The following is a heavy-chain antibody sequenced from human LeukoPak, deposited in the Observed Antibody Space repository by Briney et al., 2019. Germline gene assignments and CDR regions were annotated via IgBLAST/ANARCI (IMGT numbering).Heavy chain of an antibody. CDR1: GFTFSSYG. V-gene: IGHV3-23*01. CDR2: ISGSGGST. D-gene: IGHD3-3*01. J-gene: IGHJ4*02. Sequence: GGTLRLSCAASGFTFSSYGMSWVRQAPGKGLEWVSAISGSGGSTYYADSVKGRFTISRDNSKNTLYLQMNSLRAEDTAVYYCAKSETVWSGYSYYFDYWGQGTLVTVSS. CDR3: AKSETVWSGYSYYFDY.